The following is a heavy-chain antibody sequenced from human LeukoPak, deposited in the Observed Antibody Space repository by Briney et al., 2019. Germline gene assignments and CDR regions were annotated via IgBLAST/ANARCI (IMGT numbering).Heavy chain of an antibody. D-gene: IGHD5-12*01. J-gene: IGHJ5*02. V-gene: IGHV4-59*11. CDR1: GGSISGHY. Sequence: SETLSLTCTVSGGSISGHYWTWIRQPPGKGLEWIGYIYDIGSTTYNPSLKSRVTISVDTSKNQFSLKLSSVTAADTAVYYCAVGEVDIVATQYGNWFDPWGQGTLVTVSS. CDR2: IYDIGST. CDR3: AVGEVDIVATQYGNWFDP.